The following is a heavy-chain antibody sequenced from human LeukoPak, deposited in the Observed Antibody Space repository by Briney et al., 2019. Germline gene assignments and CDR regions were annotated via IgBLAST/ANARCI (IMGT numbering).Heavy chain of an antibody. V-gene: IGHV1-2*02. CDR1: GYTFTDYY. J-gene: IGHJ6*02. D-gene: IGHD3-10*01. CDR3: ARDCCFGFGELRGMDV. Sequence: EASVKVSCKASGYTFTDYYMRWVRQAPGQGLEWMGWIKPNSGGTNYAQKFQGRVTMTRDTSISTAYMELSRLTSDDTAVYYCARDCCFGFGELRGMDVWGQGTTVTVSS. CDR2: IKPNSGGT.